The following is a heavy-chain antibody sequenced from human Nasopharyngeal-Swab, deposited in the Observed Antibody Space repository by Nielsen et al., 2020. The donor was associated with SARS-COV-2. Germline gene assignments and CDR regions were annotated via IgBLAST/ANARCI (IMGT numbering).Heavy chain of an antibody. V-gene: IGHV4-34*01. J-gene: IGHJ4*02. D-gene: IGHD3-3*01. CDR2: INHSGST. CDR3: AGRPYYDFWSGYSRASDY. Sequence: CECPGEWAEWIGEINHSGSTNYNPPLKSRVTISVDTSKNQFSLKLSSVTAADTAVYYCAGRPYYDFWSGYSRASDYWGQGTLVTVSS.